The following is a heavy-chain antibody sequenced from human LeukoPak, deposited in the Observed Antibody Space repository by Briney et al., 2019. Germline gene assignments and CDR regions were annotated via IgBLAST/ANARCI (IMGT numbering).Heavy chain of an antibody. V-gene: IGHV3-33*08. J-gene: IGHJ6*02. CDR1: GFTFSSYG. CDR3: ARAGIAAAGTRIGYYYGMDV. CDR2: IWYGGSNK. Sequence: GRSLRLSCAASGFTFSSYGMHWVRQAPGKGLEWVAVIWYGGSNKYYADSVKGRFTISRDNSKNSLYLQMNSLRAEDTAVYYCARAGIAAAGTRIGYYYGMDVWGQGTTVTVSS. D-gene: IGHD6-13*01.